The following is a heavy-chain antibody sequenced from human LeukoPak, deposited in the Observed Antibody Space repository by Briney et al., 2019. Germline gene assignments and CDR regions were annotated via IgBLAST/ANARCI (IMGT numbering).Heavy chain of an antibody. CDR1: GYTFTSYY. CDR3: ARDWEVTAAPTNWFDP. Sequence: ASVKVSCKASGYTFTSYYMLWVRQAPGQGLEWMGMINPNGGSTIYAQKFQGRVTMTRDKSTSTVYMELSSLRSEDTAVYYCARDWEVTAAPTNWFDPWGQGTLVTVSS. CDR2: INPNGGST. V-gene: IGHV1-46*01. D-gene: IGHD2-21*02. J-gene: IGHJ5*02.